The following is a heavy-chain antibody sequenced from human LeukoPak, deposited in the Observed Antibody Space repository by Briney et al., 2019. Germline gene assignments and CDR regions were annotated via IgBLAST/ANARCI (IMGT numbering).Heavy chain of an antibody. CDR1: GYTFTSYG. V-gene: IGHV1-18*01. J-gene: IGHJ6*02. D-gene: IGHD3-10*01. CDR2: ISAYNGNT. Sequence: GASVKVSCKASGYTFTSYGISWVRQDPGQGLEWMGWISAYNGNTNYAQKLQGRVTMTTDTSTSTAYMELRSLRSDDTAVYYCARSYYGSGSYLGYYYYGMDVWGQGTTVTVSS. CDR3: ARSYYGSGSYLGYYYYGMDV.